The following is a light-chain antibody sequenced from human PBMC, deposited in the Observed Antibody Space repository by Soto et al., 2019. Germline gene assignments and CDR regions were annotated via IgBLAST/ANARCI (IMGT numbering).Light chain of an antibody. J-gene: IGKJ2*01. V-gene: IGKV1-5*03. CDR1: ESMSPW. CDR3: QHRSTWPYT. Sequence: DLQMTQSPSSLSASVGDSINITCRASESMSPWLAWYQQKPGEAPKLLIYKSSTLQSGVPSTFSGSWSGTEFTLTISSLEPEDFAVYYCQHRSTWPYTFGQGTKLEIK. CDR2: KSS.